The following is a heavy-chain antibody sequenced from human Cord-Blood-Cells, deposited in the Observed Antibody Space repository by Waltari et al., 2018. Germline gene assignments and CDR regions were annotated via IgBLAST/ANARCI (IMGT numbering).Heavy chain of an antibody. V-gene: IGHV1-46*01. J-gene: IGHJ4*02. CDR3: ARDLDFDY. Sequence: QVQLVQSGAEVKKPGASAMVSCKASGYTVTSHYMHWVRKAPGQGLEWMGIINPSGGSTSYAQKFQGRVTMTRDTSTSTVYMELSSLRSEDTAVYYCARDLDFDYWGQGTLVTVSS. CDR1: GYTVTSHY. CDR2: INPSGGST.